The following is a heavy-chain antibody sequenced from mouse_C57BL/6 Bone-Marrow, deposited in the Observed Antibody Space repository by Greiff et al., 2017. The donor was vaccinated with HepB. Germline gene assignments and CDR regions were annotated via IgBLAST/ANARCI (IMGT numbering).Heavy chain of an antibody. Sequence: LVEPGAELVKPGASVKLSCKASGYTFTSYWMHWVKQSPGRGLEWIGRIYPNSGGTKYNEKFKSKATLTVDKPSSTAYMQLSSLTSEDSAVYYCALAPYFDYWGQGTTLTVSS. V-gene: IGHV1-72*01. J-gene: IGHJ2*01. CDR2: IYPNSGGT. CDR1: GYTFTSYW. CDR3: ALAPYFDY.